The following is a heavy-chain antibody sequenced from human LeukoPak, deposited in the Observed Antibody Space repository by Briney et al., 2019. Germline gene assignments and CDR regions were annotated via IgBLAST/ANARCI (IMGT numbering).Heavy chain of an antibody. D-gene: IGHD3-10*01. J-gene: IGHJ3*02. CDR2: ISSSGSTI. CDR1: GFTFSSYE. CDR3: ARDGWDYYGSGSAAFDI. V-gene: IGHV3-48*03. Sequence: PGGSLRLSCAASGFTFSSYEMNWVRQAPGKGLEWVSYISSSGSTIYYADSVKGRFTISRDNAKNSLYLQMNSLRAEDTAVYYCARDGWDYYGSGSAAFDIWGQGTMVTVSS.